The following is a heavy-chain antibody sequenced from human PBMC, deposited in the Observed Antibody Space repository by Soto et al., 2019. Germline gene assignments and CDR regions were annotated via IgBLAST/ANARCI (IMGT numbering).Heavy chain of an antibody. CDR2: ISYDGSNK. Sequence: GGSLRLSCAASGFTFSSYAMHWVRQAPGKGLEWVAVISYDGSNKYYADSVKGRFTISRDNSKNTLYLQMNSLRAEDTAVYYCARAATWRTTSGDDYWGQGTLVTVSS. V-gene: IGHV3-30-3*01. CDR3: ARAATWRTTSGDDY. CDR1: GFTFSSYA. D-gene: IGHD1-7*01. J-gene: IGHJ4*02.